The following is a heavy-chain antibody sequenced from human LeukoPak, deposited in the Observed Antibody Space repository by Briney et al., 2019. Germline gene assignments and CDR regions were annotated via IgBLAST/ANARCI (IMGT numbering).Heavy chain of an antibody. CDR2: ITSDGSS. D-gene: IGHD3-10*01. V-gene: IGHV3-74*01. CDR1: GFTLSNYW. CDR3: VRGVYASGSSP. Sequence: GGSLRLSCEASGFTLSNYWMYWVRQAPGKGLVWVSRITSDGSSNYADSVKGRFTISRDSAKNTLYLQMNSLRAEGTAVYYCVRGVYASGSSPWGQGTLVTVSS. J-gene: IGHJ5*02.